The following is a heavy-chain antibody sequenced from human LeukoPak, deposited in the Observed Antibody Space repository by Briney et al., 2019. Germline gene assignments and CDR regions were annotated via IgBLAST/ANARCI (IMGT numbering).Heavy chain of an antibody. J-gene: IGHJ4*02. D-gene: IGHD4-17*01. V-gene: IGHV3-30*18. CDR3: AKDRSDGDYVGYYSDY. Sequence: GRSLRLSCAASGFTFSSYGMHWVRQAPGKGLEWVAVISYDGSNKYYADSVKGRFTISRDNSKNTLYLQMNSLRAEDTAVYYCAKDRSDGDYVGYYSDYWGQGTLVTVSS. CDR2: ISYDGSNK. CDR1: GFTFSSYG.